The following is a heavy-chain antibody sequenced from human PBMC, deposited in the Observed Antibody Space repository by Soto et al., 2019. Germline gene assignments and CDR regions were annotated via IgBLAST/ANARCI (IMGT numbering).Heavy chain of an antibody. Sequence: GASVKVSCKASGYTFINYGMHWVRQAPGQRLEWMGWINGGNGHTKYSQKFQGRVTITRDTSPSTVYMELSSLRSEDTAVYYCARSGYSRVWYHWYFDFWGRGTLVTVSS. V-gene: IGHV1-3*01. CDR3: ARSGYSRVWYHWYFDF. CDR2: INGGNGHT. CDR1: GYTFINYG. D-gene: IGHD6-19*01. J-gene: IGHJ2*01.